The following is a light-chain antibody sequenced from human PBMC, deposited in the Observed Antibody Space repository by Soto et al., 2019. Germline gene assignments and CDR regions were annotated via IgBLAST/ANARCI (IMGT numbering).Light chain of an antibody. Sequence: EIVLTQSPGTLSVSPGERATLSCRASQTISSNYLAWYQQKPGQAPSLLLYGTSSRATGIPDRFSGSGSGTDFTITISRLEPEDSAIYYCQQYVSWTFGQGTKVEIK. CDR2: GTS. CDR1: QTISSNY. CDR3: QQYVSWT. V-gene: IGKV3-20*01. J-gene: IGKJ1*01.